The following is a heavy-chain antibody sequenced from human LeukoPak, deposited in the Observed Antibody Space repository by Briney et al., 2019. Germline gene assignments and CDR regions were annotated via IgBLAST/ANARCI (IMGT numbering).Heavy chain of an antibody. J-gene: IGHJ6*02. CDR2: INPNSGGT. Sequence: ASVKVSCKASGYTFTDYYMHWVRQAPGQGREWMGWINPNSGGTNYAQKFQGWVTMTRDTSISTAYMELSRLRSDDTAVYYCARDRVSGYYYYGMDVWGQGTTVTVSS. CDR3: ARDRVSGYYYYGMDV. D-gene: IGHD1-26*01. CDR1: GYTFTDYY. V-gene: IGHV1-2*04.